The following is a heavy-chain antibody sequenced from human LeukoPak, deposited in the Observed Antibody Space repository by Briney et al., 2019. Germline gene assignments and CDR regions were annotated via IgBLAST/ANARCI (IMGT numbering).Heavy chain of an antibody. Sequence: PGGSLRLSCAASGFTFSDHYMHWVRQAPGKGLVWVARMSGDASSTDYADSVKGRFTISRDYAKNTLYLQMDSLRVEDTAMYYCAKDHSPGWFDPWGQGTLVTVSS. CDR2: MSGDASST. V-gene: IGHV3-74*01. J-gene: IGHJ5*02. CDR1: GFTFSDHY. D-gene: IGHD5-18*01. CDR3: AKDHSPGWFDP.